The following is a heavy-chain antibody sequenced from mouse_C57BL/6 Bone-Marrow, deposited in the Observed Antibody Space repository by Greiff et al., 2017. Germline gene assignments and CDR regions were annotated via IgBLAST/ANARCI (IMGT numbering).Heavy chain of an antibody. CDR2: IYPGDGDT. CDR1: GYAFSSSW. D-gene: IGHD1-1*01. J-gene: IGHJ3*01. CDR3: ALYYGSSPGWFAY. V-gene: IGHV1-82*01. Sequence: QVQLKESGPELVKPGASVKISCKASGYAFSSSWMNWVKQRPGKGLEWIGRIYPGDGDTNYNGKFKGKATLTADKSSSTAYMQLSSLTSEDSAVYFCALYYGSSPGWFAYWGQGTLVTVSA.